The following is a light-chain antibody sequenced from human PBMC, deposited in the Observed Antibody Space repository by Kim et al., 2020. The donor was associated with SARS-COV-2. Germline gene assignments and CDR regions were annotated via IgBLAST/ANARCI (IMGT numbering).Light chain of an antibody. CDR1: TGAVTSRNY. CDR2: STS. V-gene: IGLV7-43*01. Sequence: QAVVTQEPSLTVSPGETVTLTCASSTGAVTSRNYPNWFQQRPGQAPRSLIYSTSSKQSWTPARFSGSLLGDKAALTLSGVQPEDEAEYYCLLFYVDTWVFGGGTKLTVL. J-gene: IGLJ3*02. CDR3: LLFYVDTWV.